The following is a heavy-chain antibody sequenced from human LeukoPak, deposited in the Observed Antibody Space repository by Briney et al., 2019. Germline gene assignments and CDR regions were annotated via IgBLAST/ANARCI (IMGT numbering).Heavy chain of an antibody. CDR3: AKDYDSSGWAAFDI. Sequence: GRSLRLSCAASGFTFSSYGMHWVRQAPGKGLEWVAVIWYDGSNKYYADSVKGRLTISRDNSKNTLYLQMNSLRAEDTAVYYCAKDYDSSGWAAFDIWGQGTMVTVSS. V-gene: IGHV3-33*06. D-gene: IGHD3-22*01. CDR2: IWYDGSNK. CDR1: GFTFSSYG. J-gene: IGHJ3*02.